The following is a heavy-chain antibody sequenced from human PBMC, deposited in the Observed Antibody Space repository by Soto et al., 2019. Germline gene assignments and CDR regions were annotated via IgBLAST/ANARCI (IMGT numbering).Heavy chain of an antibody. Sequence: GASVKVSCKASGGTFSSYAISWVRQAPGQGLEWMGGIIPIFGTANYAQKFQGRVTITADESTSTAYMELSSLRSEDTAVYYCARDLYDFWSGYPDYYYYGMDVWGQGTTVTVS. CDR1: GGTFSSYA. CDR2: IIPIFGTA. D-gene: IGHD3-3*01. J-gene: IGHJ6*02. V-gene: IGHV1-69*13. CDR3: ARDLYDFWSGYPDYYYYGMDV.